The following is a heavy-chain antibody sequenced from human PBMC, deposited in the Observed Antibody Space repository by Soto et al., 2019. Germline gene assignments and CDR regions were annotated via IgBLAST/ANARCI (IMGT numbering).Heavy chain of an antibody. V-gene: IGHV1-69*06. CDR3: ARGVYGSGNYYTGPSAFDI. CDR1: GGTLSDHG. J-gene: IGHJ3*02. D-gene: IGHD3-10*01. CDR2: TIPVFNTA. Sequence: QVQLEQSGAEVKKPGSSVKVSCKASGGTLSDHGVAWLRQAPGQGLEWMGGTIPVFNTAKYAQKFQGRVTVTADKFTNSAYMELSSLRAEDTAFYFCARGVYGSGNYYTGPSAFDIGGQGTIVIASS.